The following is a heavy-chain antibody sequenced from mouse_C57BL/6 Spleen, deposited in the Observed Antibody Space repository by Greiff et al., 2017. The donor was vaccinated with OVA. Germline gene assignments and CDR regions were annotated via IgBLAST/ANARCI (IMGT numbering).Heavy chain of an antibody. CDR1: GFTFSDFY. D-gene: IGHD1-1*01. CDR2: SRNKANDYTS. CDR3: ARDQYYYGSSKYWYFDV. Sequence: EVKLVESGGGLVQSGRSLRLSCATSGFTFSDFYMEWVRQAPGKGLEWIAASRNKANDYTSEYSASVKGRFIVSRDTSQSILYLQMNALRAEDTAIYYCARDQYYYGSSKYWYFDVWGTGTTVTVSS. V-gene: IGHV7-1*01. J-gene: IGHJ1*03.